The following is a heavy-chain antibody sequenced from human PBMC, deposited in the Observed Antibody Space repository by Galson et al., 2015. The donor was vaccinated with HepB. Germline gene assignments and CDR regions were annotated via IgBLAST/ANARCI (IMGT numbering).Heavy chain of an antibody. Sequence: SVKVSCKASGYTFTSYGISWVRQAPGQGLEWMGWISAYNGNTNYAQKLQGRVTMTTDTSTSTAYMELRSLRSDDTAVYYCARISCYDMVSHYYYYYGMDVWGQGTTVTVSS. CDR1: GYTFTSYG. J-gene: IGHJ6*02. D-gene: IGHD2-2*01. CDR3: ARISCYDMVSHYYYYYGMDV. CDR2: ISAYNGNT. V-gene: IGHV1-18*04.